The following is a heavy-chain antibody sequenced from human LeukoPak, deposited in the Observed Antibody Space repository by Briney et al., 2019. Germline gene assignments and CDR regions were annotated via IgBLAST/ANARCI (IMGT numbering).Heavy chain of an antibody. CDR1: GGSISSGDCY. CDR2: IYYSGST. D-gene: IGHD3-3*01. CDR3: ARALFDYDFWSGYYRGHYYYYYMDV. Sequence: PSQTLSLTCTVSGGSISSGDCYWSWIRQPPGKGLEWIGYIYYSGSTYYNPSLKSRVTISVDTSKNQFSLKLSSVTAADTAVYYCARALFDYDFWSGYYRGHYYYYYMDVWGKGTTVTVSS. J-gene: IGHJ6*03. V-gene: IGHV4-30-4*08.